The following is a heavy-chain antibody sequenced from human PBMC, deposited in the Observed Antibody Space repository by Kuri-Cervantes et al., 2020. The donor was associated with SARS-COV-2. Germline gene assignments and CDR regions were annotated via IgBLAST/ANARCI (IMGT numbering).Heavy chain of an antibody. CDR3: ARGVSLWFGESNWFDP. Sequence: SETLSLTCTVSGGSISSGGYYWSWVRQHPGKGLEWIGYIYYSGSTYYNPSLKSLVTISVDTSKNQFSLKLSSVTAADTAVYYCARGVSLWFGESNWFDPWGQGTLVTVSS. V-gene: IGHV4-31*01. J-gene: IGHJ5*02. CDR2: IYYSGST. CDR1: GGSISSGGYY. D-gene: IGHD3-10*01.